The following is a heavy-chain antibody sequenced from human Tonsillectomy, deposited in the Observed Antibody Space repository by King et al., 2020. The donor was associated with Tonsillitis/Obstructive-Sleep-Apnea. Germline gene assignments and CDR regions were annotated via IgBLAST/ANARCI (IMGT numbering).Heavy chain of an antibody. CDR2: IYPDDSDT. V-gene: IGHV5-51*01. D-gene: IGHD2-2*02. CDR1: GYSFSEYW. CDR3: ARRRDVVVPAAIAGWFDP. Sequence: ESQLVQSGAEVKKPGESLKISCKGSGYSFSEYWIAWVRQMPGKGLEWMGIIYPDDSDTRYSPSFQGLVTMSVDKSISPAYLQWSSLKASDTAIYYWARRRDVVVPAAIAGWFDPWGQGTLVTVSS. J-gene: IGHJ5*02.